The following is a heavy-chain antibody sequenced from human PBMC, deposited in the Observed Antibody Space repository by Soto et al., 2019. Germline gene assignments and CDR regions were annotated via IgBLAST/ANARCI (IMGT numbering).Heavy chain of an antibody. CDR1: GFTFSNYA. D-gene: IGHD2-8*01. J-gene: IGHJ4*02. V-gene: IGHV3-23*01. CDR2: ISGSGGST. Sequence: GGSLRLSCAASGFTFSNYAMSWVRQAPVKGLEWVSAISGSGGSTYYADSVKGRFTISRDNSKNTLYLQINSLRAEDTAVSYCATGAGVDYFDYWGQGTLVTVSS. CDR3: ATGAGVDYFDY.